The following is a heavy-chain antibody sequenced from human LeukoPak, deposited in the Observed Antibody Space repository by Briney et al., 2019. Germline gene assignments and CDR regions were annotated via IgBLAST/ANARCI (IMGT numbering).Heavy chain of an antibody. CDR3: AKSVGNWNDVFDY. CDR1: GFPFSRDS. CDR2: INPDGSTT. J-gene: IGHJ4*02. Sequence: GGSLRLSCAASGFPFSRDSMHWVRQSPGKGLVWLSRINPDGSTTNYADSVKGRFTISRDNAKNTLYLQMNSLRAEDTAVYYCAKSVGNWNDVFDYWGQGTLVTVSS. D-gene: IGHD1-20*01. V-gene: IGHV3-74*01.